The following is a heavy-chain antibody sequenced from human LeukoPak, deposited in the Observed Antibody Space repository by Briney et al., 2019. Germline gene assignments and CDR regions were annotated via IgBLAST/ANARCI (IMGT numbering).Heavy chain of an antibody. D-gene: IGHD3-9*01. V-gene: IGHV1-69*04. CDR2: ISPLFGKP. Sequence: GASVSVSSTASVGSFTNFAFNWVRQAPGQGLGWMGRISPLFGKPNYAPNFQGRVTITADKSTGTAYVEMSSLRIEDTAVYFCATRIHDILTAYDWGQGTLVTVSS. CDR1: VGSFTNFA. J-gene: IGHJ4*02. CDR3: ATRIHDILTAYD.